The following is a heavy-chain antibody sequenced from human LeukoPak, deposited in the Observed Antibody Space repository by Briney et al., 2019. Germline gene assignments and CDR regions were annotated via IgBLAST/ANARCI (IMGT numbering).Heavy chain of an antibody. V-gene: IGHV4-59*01. D-gene: IGHD3-3*01. J-gene: IGHJ4*02. Sequence: PSETLSLTCTVSGGSISSYYWSWIRQPPGKGLEWIGYIYYSGSTNYNPSLKSRVTISVDTSKNQFSLKLSSMTAADTAVYYCARGSGSSYYFDYWGQGTLVTVSS. CDR1: GGSISSYY. CDR3: ARGSGSSYYFDY. CDR2: IYYSGST.